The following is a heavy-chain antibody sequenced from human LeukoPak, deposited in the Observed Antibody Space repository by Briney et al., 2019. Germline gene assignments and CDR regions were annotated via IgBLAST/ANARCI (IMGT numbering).Heavy chain of an antibody. D-gene: IGHD6-19*01. Sequence: SQTLSLTCAISGDSVSSNSAAWNWIRQSPSRGLELLGRTYYSSKWYNDYEESVKSRITPNPNTSKNQSALQLNSVPPEDTAVYYCARTYSSGLNWFDPWCQGTLAPVSA. J-gene: IGHJ5*02. CDR3: ARTYSSGLNWFDP. V-gene: IGHV6-1*01. CDR2: TYYSSKWYN. CDR1: GDSVSSNSAA.